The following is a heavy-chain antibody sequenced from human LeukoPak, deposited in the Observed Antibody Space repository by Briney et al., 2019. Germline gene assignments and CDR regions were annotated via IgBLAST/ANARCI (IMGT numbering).Heavy chain of an antibody. D-gene: IGHD3-10*01. J-gene: IGHJ5*02. CDR2: INPSGGST. Sequence: ASVKVSCKASGYTFTSYYMHWVRQAPGQGLEWMGIINPSGGSTSYAQKFQGRVTMTRDTSISTAYMELSRLRSDDTAVYYCARGDYYGSGSYYNNWFDPWGQGTLVTVSS. CDR3: ARGDYYGSGSYYNNWFDP. CDR1: GYTFTSYY. V-gene: IGHV1-46*01.